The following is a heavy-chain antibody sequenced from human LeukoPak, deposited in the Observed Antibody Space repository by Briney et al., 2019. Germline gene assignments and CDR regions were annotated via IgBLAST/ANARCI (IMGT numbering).Heavy chain of an antibody. CDR1: GLTFSTCA. CDR3: AKDDGGSSRLFDF. J-gene: IGHJ4*02. V-gene: IGHV3-23*01. CDR2: ISGGGSTR. Sequence: GGSLRLSCVASGLTFSTCAMSWVRQAPGEGLEWVSVISGGGSTRCSAESVKGQFNISSDNSKITAYVQMNSLRREDTAIYEWAKDDGGSSRLFDFWGQGTLVTVSS. D-gene: IGHD2-15*01.